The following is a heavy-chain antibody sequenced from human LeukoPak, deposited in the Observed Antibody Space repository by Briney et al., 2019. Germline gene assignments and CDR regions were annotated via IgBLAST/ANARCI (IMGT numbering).Heavy chain of an antibody. Sequence: GGSLRLSCTTSGFSFGDYGMSWVRQAPGKGLEWVGFIRSKVYGGTPEYAASVKGRFTISRDDSKGIAYLQMNSLKTEDTAVYYCTRDQTPYYWGQGTLVTVSS. V-gene: IGHV3-49*04. J-gene: IGHJ4*02. CDR1: GFSFGDYG. CDR2: IRSKVYGGTP. CDR3: TRDQTPYY.